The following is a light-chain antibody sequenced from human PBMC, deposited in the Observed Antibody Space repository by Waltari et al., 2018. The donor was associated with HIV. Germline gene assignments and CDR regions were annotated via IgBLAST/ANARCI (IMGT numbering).Light chain of an antibody. V-gene: IGLV3-19*01. Sequence: SSELTQDPSVSVAFSQTVRITCQGDSLRTYYATWYQQQPRHAPVIVLYCKNNRLSGIPDRVSGSSSGDTASWTISGAQAEDEADYYSSSRDSSGTHVLCGGGTKLTVL. J-gene: IGLJ2*01. CDR3: SSRDSSGTHVL. CDR1: SLRTYY. CDR2: CKN.